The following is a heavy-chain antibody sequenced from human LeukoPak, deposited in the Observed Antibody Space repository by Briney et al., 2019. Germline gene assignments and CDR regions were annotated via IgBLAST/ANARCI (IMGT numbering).Heavy chain of an antibody. J-gene: IGHJ3*02. D-gene: IGHD3-9*01. CDR2: MYHSGST. CDR1: GGSISSSNW. CDR3: ARDRDYDILTGNFIRAFDI. Sequence: SETLSLTCAVSGGSISSSNWWSWVRQPPGKGLEWIGEMYHSGSTNYNPSLKSRVTISVDKSKNQFSLKLSSVTAADTAVYYCARDRDYDILTGNFIRAFDIWGQGTMVTVSS. V-gene: IGHV4-4*02.